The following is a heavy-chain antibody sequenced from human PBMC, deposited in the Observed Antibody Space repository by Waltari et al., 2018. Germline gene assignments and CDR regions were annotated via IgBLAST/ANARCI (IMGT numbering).Heavy chain of an antibody. Sequence: QVQLQESGPGLVKPSETLSLTCTVSGGSISNYYWSWIRQPPGKGLEWIGYIYYSGSTNYNPSLKSRVTISVDTSNNQFSLKLSSVTAADTAVYYCARGGLFDPWGQGTLVTVSS. CDR2: IYYSGST. J-gene: IGHJ5*02. CDR1: GGSISNYY. V-gene: IGHV4-59*01. CDR3: ARGGLFDP.